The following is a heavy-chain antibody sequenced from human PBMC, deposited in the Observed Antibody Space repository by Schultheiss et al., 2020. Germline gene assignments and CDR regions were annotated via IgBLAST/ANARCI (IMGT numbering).Heavy chain of an antibody. CDR1: GYTFTGYY. Sequence: ASVKVSCKASGYTFTGYYMHWVRQAPGQGLEWMGWINPNSGGTNYAQKFQGRVTMTRDTSISTAYMELSSLRSEDTAVYYCARERDGYNPWYFDLWGRGTLVTVSS. V-gene: IGHV1-2*02. CDR3: ARERDGYNPWYFDL. J-gene: IGHJ2*01. D-gene: IGHD5-24*01. CDR2: INPNSGGT.